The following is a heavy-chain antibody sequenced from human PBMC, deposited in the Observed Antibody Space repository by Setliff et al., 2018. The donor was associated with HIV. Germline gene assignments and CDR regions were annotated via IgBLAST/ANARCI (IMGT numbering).Heavy chain of an antibody. V-gene: IGHV1-69*05. CDR2: IIPIFGTA. CDR1: GGTLSSYA. CDR3: ARAGWPDNPRSVGLVDGGFDD. J-gene: IGHJ4*02. D-gene: IGHD1-20*01. Sequence: SVKVSCKASGGTLSSYAISWVRQAPGQGLEWMGGIIPIFGTANYAQKFQGRVTITTDESTSTAYMELSSLRSEDTAVYYCARAGWPDNPRSVGLVDGGFDDWGQGTLVTVSS.